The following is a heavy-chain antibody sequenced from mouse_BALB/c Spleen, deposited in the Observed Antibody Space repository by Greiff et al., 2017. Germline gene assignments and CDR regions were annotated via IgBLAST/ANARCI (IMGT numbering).Heavy chain of an antibody. CDR3: AFYYGNYEFAY. Sequence: VQLKESGPGLVKPSQSLSLTCTVTGYSITSDYAWNWIRQFPGNQLEWMGYISYSGSTSYNPSLKSRISITRDTSKNQFFLQLNSVTTEDTATYYCAFYYGNYEFAYWGQGTLVTVSA. D-gene: IGHD2-1*01. CDR2: ISYSGST. J-gene: IGHJ3*01. V-gene: IGHV3-2*02. CDR1: GYSITSDYA.